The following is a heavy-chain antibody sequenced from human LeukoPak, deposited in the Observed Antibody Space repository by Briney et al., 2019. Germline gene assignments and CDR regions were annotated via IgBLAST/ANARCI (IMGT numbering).Heavy chain of an antibody. V-gene: IGHV5-51*01. D-gene: IGHD2-21*02. CDR3: ARRIVVVTAVDAFDI. CDR1: GSSFTTYW. Sequence: GESLKISCKGSGSSFTTYWIGWVRQMPGKGLEWMGIIYPGDSDTRYSPSFQGQVTISADKSISTAYLQWSSLKASDTAMYYCARRIVVVTAVDAFDIWGQGTMVTVSS. CDR2: IYPGDSDT. J-gene: IGHJ3*02.